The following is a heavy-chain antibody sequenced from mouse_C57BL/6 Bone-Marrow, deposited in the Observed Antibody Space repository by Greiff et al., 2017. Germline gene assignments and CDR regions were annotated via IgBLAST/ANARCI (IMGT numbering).Heavy chain of an antibody. Sequence: QVQLQQSGPGLVQPSQSLSITCTVSGFSLTSYGVHWVRQSPGKGLEWLGVIWSGGSTDYTAAFITILSNSKGKSKCQVFFKMNSLEADDTAIYDCARLILLGGYDSPDRMDYWGQGTSVTVSS. D-gene: IGHD2-2*01. CDR1: GFSLTSYG. J-gene: IGHJ4*01. CDR3: ARLILLGGYDSPDRMDY. CDR2: IWSGGST. V-gene: IGHV2-2*01.